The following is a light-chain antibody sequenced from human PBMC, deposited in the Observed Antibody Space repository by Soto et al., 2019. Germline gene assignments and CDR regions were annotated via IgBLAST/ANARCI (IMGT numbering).Light chain of an antibody. CDR2: KAS. Sequence: DIQMTQSPSTLSASVGDRVTITCQTSQSIGSWLAWYQQKPGKAPKLLIYKASSLESGVPSRFSGSGSGTEFTLTISSLQPDDFATYYCQQYNSYSQAYTFGQGTKVDIK. J-gene: IGKJ2*01. CDR1: QSIGSW. CDR3: QQYNSYSQAYT. V-gene: IGKV1-5*03.